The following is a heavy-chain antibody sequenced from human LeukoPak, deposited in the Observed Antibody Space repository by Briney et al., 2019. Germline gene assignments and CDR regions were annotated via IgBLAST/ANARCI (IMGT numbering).Heavy chain of an antibody. CDR1: GCSISSYY. D-gene: IGHD3-10*01. CDR2: IYYSGST. J-gene: IGHJ4*02. CDR3: ARLSGYYGSGIDY. V-gene: IGHV4-59*01. Sequence: SETLSLTCTASGCSISSYYWSWIRQPPGKGLEWIGDIYYSGSTNYNPSLKSRVTISVDTSKNQFSLKLSSVTAADTAVYYCARLSGYYGSGIDYWGQGTMVTVSS.